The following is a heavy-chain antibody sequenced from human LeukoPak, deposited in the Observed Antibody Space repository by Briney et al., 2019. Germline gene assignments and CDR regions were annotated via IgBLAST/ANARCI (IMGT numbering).Heavy chain of an antibody. CDR3: TRLGITIFGVVIIPGDYFDY. CDR1: GFTFGDYA. V-gene: IGHV3-49*04. J-gene: IGHJ4*02. CDR2: IRSKAYGGTA. D-gene: IGHD3-3*01. Sequence: PGGSLRLSCTASGFTFGDYAMSWVRQAPGEGLEWVGFIRSKAYGGTAEYAASVKGRFTISRDDSKSIAYLQMNSLKTEDTAVYYCTRLGITIFGVVIIPGDYFDYWGQGTLVTVSS.